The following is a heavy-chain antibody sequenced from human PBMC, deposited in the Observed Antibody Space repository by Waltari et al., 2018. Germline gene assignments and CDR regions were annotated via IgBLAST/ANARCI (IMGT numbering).Heavy chain of an antibody. CDR2: ISGSGGST. Sequence: EVQLVESGGGLVQPGGSLRLSCAASGFTFSSYAMSWVRQAPGKGLEWVSAISGSGGSTYYADSVKGRFTISRDNSKNTLYLQMNSLRAEDTAVYYCAKDLGPRHEVYGGTPFDYWGQGTLVTVSS. CDR1: GFTFSSYA. J-gene: IGHJ4*02. V-gene: IGHV3-23*04. CDR3: AKDLGPRHEVYGGTPFDY. D-gene: IGHD2-15*01.